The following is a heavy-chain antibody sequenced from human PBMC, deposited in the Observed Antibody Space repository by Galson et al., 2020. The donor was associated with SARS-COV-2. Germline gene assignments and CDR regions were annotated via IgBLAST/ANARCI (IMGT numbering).Heavy chain of an antibody. D-gene: IGHD6-6*01. CDR1: GGSISSSSYY. V-gene: IGHV4-39*01. J-gene: IGHJ4*02. CDR3: ARLRVSDNGAY. Sequence: SETLSLTCTVSGGSISSSSYYWGWIRQPPGKGLEWIGSIYYSGSTYYNPSLKSRVTISVDTSKNQFSLKLSSVTAADTAVYYCARLRVSDNGAYWGQGTLVTVSS. CDR2: IYYSGST.